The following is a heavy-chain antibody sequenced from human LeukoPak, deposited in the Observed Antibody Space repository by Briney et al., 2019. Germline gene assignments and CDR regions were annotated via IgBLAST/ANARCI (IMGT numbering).Heavy chain of an antibody. CDR1: GGSISSETYY. CDR3: ARSPTGNSGYYYPNWFDP. J-gene: IGHJ5*02. Sequence: PSETLSLTCTVSGGSISSETYYWTWVRQPARKGLEWIGRIYSSGSTSYNPSLKSRVTISVDTSKNQFSLKLSSVTAADTAVYYCARSPTGNSGYYYPNWFDPWGQGTLVTVSS. CDR2: IYSSGST. V-gene: IGHV4-61*02. D-gene: IGHD3-22*01.